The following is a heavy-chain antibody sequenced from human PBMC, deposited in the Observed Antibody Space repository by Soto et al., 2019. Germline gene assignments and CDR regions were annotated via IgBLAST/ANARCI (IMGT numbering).Heavy chain of an antibody. Sequence: QVQLVQSGAEVKKPGSSAKVSCKASGGTFSSYAISWVRQAPGQGLEWMGGIIPIFGTANYAQKFQGRVTITADESTSTAYMELSSLRSEDTAVYYCARAPRMAVAGTGAAFDIWGQGTMVTVSS. CDR3: ARAPRMAVAGTGAAFDI. D-gene: IGHD6-19*01. CDR2: IIPIFGTA. V-gene: IGHV1-69*01. J-gene: IGHJ3*02. CDR1: GGTFSSYA.